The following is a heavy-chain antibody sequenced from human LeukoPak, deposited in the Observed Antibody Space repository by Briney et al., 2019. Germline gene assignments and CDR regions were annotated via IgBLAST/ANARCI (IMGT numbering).Heavy chain of an antibody. CDR1: GFTFSSYS. Sequence: PGGSLRLSCAASGFTFSSYSMSWVRQAPGKGLEWVSSISSSSSYIYYADSVKGRFTISRDNAKNSLYLQMNSLRAEDTAVYYCLRERMAPRWFDPWAREPWSPSPQ. V-gene: IGHV3-21*01. D-gene: IGHD2-8*01. CDR3: LRERMAPRWFDP. CDR2: ISSSSSYI. J-gene: IGHJ5*02.